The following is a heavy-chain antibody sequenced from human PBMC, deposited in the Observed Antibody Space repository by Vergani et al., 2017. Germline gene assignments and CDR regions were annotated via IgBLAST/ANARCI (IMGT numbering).Heavy chain of an antibody. V-gene: IGHV3-21*01. CDR1: GFTFSSYS. J-gene: IGHJ6*02. Sequence: EVQLVESGGGLVKRGGSLRLSCAASGFTFSSYSMNWVRQAPGKGLEWVSTISSGISYIYYSDSLKGRFTIARDNAKSSLYLQMNSLRAEDTGVYYCARDQYYLGSGSYPYFYYYGLDVWGQGTAVTVSS. CDR3: ARDQYYLGSGSYPYFYYYGLDV. D-gene: IGHD3-10*01. CDR2: ISSGISYI.